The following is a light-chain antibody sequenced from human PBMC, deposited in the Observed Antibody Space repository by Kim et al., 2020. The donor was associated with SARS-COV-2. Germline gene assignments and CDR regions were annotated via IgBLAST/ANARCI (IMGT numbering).Light chain of an antibody. CDR1: QSVSSSY. CDR3: QQYAYSPIT. J-gene: IGKJ5*01. CDR2: GGS. Sequence: EIMLTQSPGTLSLSPGERATLSCRAGQSVSSSYLAWYQQKAGQAPRVVIYGGSSRATGIPDRFSASGSGTGSTLTINRLEPEDFAVYYCQQYAYSPITFGQGTRLEIK. V-gene: IGKV3-20*01.